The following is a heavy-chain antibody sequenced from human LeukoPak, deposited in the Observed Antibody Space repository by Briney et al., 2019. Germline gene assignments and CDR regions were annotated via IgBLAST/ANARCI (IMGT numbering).Heavy chain of an antibody. CDR1: GFTVSSNY. CDR3: AKEVHDSSGYSADY. Sequence: GGSLRLSCAASGFTVSSNYMSWVRQAPGKGLEWVSAIGGRADYTYYVGSVKGRFTISRDNSKNTLYLQMNSLRAEDTAVYYCAKEVHDSSGYSADYWGQGTLVTVSS. V-gene: IGHV3-23*01. D-gene: IGHD3-22*01. J-gene: IGHJ4*02. CDR2: IGGRADYT.